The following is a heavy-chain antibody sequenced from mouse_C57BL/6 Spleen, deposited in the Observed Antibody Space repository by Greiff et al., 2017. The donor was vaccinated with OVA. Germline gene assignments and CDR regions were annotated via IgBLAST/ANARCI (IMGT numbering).Heavy chain of an antibody. Sequence: VQLQQSGAELAKPGASVKLSCKASGYTFTSSWMHWVKQRPGQGLEWIGYINPSSGYTKYNQKFKDKATLTADKSSSKAYMQLSSLTYEDSAVYYCARREDLIYYYGSSLDYWGQGTTLTVSS. CDR3: ARREDLIYYYGSSLDY. CDR2: INPSSGYT. D-gene: IGHD1-1*01. V-gene: IGHV1-7*01. J-gene: IGHJ2*01. CDR1: GYTFTSSW.